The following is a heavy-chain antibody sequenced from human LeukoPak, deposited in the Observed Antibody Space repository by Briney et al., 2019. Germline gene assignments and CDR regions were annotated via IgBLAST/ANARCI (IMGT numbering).Heavy chain of an antibody. V-gene: IGHV1-69*13. CDR2: IIPIFGTA. CDR1: GYTFTSYA. CDR3: ARVKRWLQSPTSFDY. Sequence: GASVKVSCKASGYTFTSYAISWVRQAPGQGLEWMGGIIPIFGTANYAQKFQGRVTITADESTSTAYMELSSLRSEDTAVYYCARVKRWLQSPTSFDYWGQGTLVTVSS. J-gene: IGHJ4*02. D-gene: IGHD5-24*01.